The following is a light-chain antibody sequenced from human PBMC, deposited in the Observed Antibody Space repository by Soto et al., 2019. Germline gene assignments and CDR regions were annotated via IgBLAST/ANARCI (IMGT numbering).Light chain of an antibody. CDR3: QQYYSTPYT. CDR2: WAS. V-gene: IGKV4-1*01. J-gene: IGKJ2*01. CDR1: QSVLYSSNNENY. Sequence: DIVMTQSPDSLAVSLGERATINCKSSQSVLYSSNNENYLAWYQQKPGQPPKLLIYWASTRESGVPDRFSGRGSGTDLTLTISSLQAEDVAVYYCQQYYSTPYTFGQGTKLEIK.